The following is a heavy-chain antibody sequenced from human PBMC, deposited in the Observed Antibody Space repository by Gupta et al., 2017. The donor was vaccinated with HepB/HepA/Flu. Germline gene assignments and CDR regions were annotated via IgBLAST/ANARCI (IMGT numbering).Heavy chain of an antibody. CDR2: IRYDGSIT. CDR1: GFTFSSYG. Sequence: QVQLVASGAGVVQPGGSLRLSCAASGFTFSSYGMNWVRQAPGKGLEWVALIRYDGSITYYADAGKGRFTISRDNYKNTLVLQMDSLREDDKVVYYCARARWYYTHFYYYMDVWGRGTTVTVSS. J-gene: IGHJ6*03. CDR3: ARARWYYTHFYYYMDV. D-gene: IGHD4-23*01. V-gene: IGHV3-30*02.